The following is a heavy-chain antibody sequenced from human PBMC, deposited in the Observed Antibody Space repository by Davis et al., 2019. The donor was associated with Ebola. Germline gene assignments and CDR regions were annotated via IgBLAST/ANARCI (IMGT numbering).Heavy chain of an antibody. D-gene: IGHD2-21*02. CDR2: ISSSSSYI. CDR1: GFTFSSYS. J-gene: IGHJ4*02. Sequence: GESLKISCAASGFTFSSYSMNWVRQAPGKGLEWVSYISSSSSYIYYADSVKGRFTISRDNAKNSLYLQMSSLRAEDTAVYYCARRVVVTAAFDYWGQGTLVTVSS. CDR3: ARRVVVTAAFDY. V-gene: IGHV3-21*01.